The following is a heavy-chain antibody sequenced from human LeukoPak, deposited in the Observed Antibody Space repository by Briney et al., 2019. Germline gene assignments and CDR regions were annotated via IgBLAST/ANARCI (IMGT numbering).Heavy chain of an antibody. CDR1: GFTFSSYE. CDR2: TSNTGTTI. V-gene: IGHV3-48*03. J-gene: IGHJ4*02. Sequence: GGSLRLSCAASGFTFSSYEMNWVRQAPGKGLEWVSYTSNTGTTINYADSVKGRFTISRDNAKKSLYLQMNSLRVEDTAVYYCASKTGSTIQYGSGIFDYWGQGTLVTVSS. CDR3: ASKTGSTIQYGSGIFDY. D-gene: IGHD3-10*01.